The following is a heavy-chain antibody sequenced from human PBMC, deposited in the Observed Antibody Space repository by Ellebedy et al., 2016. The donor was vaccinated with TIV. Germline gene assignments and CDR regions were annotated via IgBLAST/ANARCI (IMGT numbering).Heavy chain of an antibody. CDR3: ASGSSGWYGPDAFNI. CDR2: IYYSGST. D-gene: IGHD6-19*01. J-gene: IGHJ3*02. CDR1: GGSFSGYY. Sequence: SETLSLXCAVYGGSFSGYYWGWIRQPPGKGLEWIGYIYYSGSTNYNPSLKSRVTISVDTSKNQFSLKLSSVTAADTAVYYCASGSSGWYGPDAFNIWGQGTMVTVSS. V-gene: IGHV4-59*01.